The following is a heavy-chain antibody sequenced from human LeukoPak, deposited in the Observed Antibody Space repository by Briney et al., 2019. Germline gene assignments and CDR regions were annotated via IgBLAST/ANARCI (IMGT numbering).Heavy chain of an antibody. Sequence: GGSLRLSCEASGFTFRSYAMSWVRQAPGKGLEWVSSISDRGGSTYYADSVKGRFTISRDNSKNTVYLQMNSLRAEDTAVYYCAKGESTNCCTYWFDPWGQGTLVTVSS. J-gene: IGHJ5*02. CDR3: AKGESTNCCTYWFDP. CDR2: ISDRGGST. V-gene: IGHV3-23*01. D-gene: IGHD2-2*01. CDR1: GFTFRSYA.